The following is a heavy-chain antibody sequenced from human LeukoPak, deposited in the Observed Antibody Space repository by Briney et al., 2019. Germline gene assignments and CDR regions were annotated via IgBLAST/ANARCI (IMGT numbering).Heavy chain of an antibody. CDR2: IYSSGTT. CDR3: AKDRGYRYGNLYGY. Sequence: QTGGSLRLSCAASGFTVSSNYMTWVRQAPGKGLEWVSLIYSSGTTYYADSVKGRFTISRDNSKNTLYLQMNSLRAEDTAVYYCAKDRGYRYGNLYGYWGQGTLVTVSS. V-gene: IGHV3-53*01. D-gene: IGHD5-18*01. J-gene: IGHJ4*02. CDR1: GFTVSSNY.